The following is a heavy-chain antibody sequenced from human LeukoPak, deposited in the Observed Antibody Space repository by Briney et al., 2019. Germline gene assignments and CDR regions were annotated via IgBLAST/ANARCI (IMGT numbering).Heavy chain of an antibody. CDR3: ASRGVTS. D-gene: IGHD3-10*01. V-gene: IGHV3-53*01. Sequence: GGSLRLSCVVSGVTVSNNYLTWVRQAPGKGLEWVSVIYSGGSTYYADSVKGRFTISRDNSKNTLYLQMNSLRAEDTAVYYCASRGVTSWGQGTLVTVSS. CDR2: IYSGGST. J-gene: IGHJ5*02. CDR1: GVTVSNNY.